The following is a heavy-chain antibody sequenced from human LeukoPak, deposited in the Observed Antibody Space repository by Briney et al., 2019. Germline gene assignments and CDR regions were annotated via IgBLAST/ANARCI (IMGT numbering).Heavy chain of an antibody. Sequence: ASVKISCKASGYTFTNFYMHWVRQAPGQGLEWMGWTHPSSGGTRYEERFHGRVTMTRDMSTSTAYMELSSPTSDDTAVYYCARMTHGSGASYSHFDYWSQGTLVTVSS. V-gene: IGHV1-2*02. D-gene: IGHD3-10*01. J-gene: IGHJ4*02. CDR3: ARMTHGSGASYSHFDY. CDR2: THPSSGGT. CDR1: GYTFTNFY.